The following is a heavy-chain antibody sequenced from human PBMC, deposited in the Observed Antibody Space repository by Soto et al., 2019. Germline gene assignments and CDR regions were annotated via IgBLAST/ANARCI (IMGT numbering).Heavy chain of an antibody. CDR2: INPNSGGA. V-gene: IGHV1-2*02. Sequence: GASVKVSCKASGYTFTGYYMHWVRQAPGQGLEWMGWINPNSGGANYAQKFQGRVTMTRDTSISTAYMELSRLRSDDTAVYYCARDLFLGYCGYDGYYYYGMDVWGQGTTVTVSS. CDR1: GYTFTGYY. CDR3: ARDLFLGYCGYDGYYYYGMDV. J-gene: IGHJ6*02. D-gene: IGHD5-12*01.